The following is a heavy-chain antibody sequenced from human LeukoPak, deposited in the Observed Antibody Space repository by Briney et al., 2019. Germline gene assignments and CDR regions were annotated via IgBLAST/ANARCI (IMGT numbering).Heavy chain of an antibody. J-gene: IGHJ4*02. Sequence: GGSLRLSCAASGFTVSSNYMSWVRQAPGKGLEWVAVISYDGSNKYYADSVKGRFTISRDNSKNTLYLQMNSLRAEDTAVYYCAKDRGITIFGVAHAWGQGTLVTVST. CDR2: ISYDGSNK. CDR3: AKDRGITIFGVAHA. D-gene: IGHD3-3*01. CDR1: GFTVSSNY. V-gene: IGHV3-30*18.